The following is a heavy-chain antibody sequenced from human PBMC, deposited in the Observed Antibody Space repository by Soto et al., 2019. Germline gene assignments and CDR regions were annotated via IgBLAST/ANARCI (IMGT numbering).Heavy chain of an antibody. D-gene: IGHD1-26*01. CDR1: GFTFSSYS. Sequence: GGSLRLSCAASGFTFSSYSMNWVRQAPGKGLEWVSSISSSSSYIYYADSVKGRFTISRDNAKNSLYLQMNSLRAEDTAVYYCARVTVGATTFDYWGQGPLVPVSS. J-gene: IGHJ4*02. V-gene: IGHV3-21*01. CDR3: ARVTVGATTFDY. CDR2: ISSSSSYI.